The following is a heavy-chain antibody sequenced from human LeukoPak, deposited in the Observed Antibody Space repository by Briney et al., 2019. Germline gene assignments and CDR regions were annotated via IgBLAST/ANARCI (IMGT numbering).Heavy chain of an antibody. CDR2: IYSGGST. Sequence: GGSLRLSCAASGFTLSDYAMDWVRQAPGKGLEWVSVIYSGGSTYYADSVKGRFTISRDNAKNSLYLQMNSLRAEDTAVYYCAELGITMIGGVWGKGTTVTISS. J-gene: IGHJ6*04. CDR1: GFTLSDYA. CDR3: AELGITMIGGV. D-gene: IGHD3-10*02. V-gene: IGHV3-69-1*02.